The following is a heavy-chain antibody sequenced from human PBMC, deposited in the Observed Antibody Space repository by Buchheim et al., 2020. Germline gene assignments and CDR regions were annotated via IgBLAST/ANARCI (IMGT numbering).Heavy chain of an antibody. Sequence: EVQLLESGGGLVQPGGSLRLSCAASGFTISNYAMRWVRQAPGKGLEWVSTIGSGGNTYYADSVKGRFTISRDTSKNTLSVQMHSLRAEDTAVYYCAKGGPSSLYYFDYWGQGTL. J-gene: IGHJ4*02. CDR2: IGSGGNT. D-gene: IGHD5-12*01. CDR3: AKGGPSSLYYFDY. CDR1: GFTISNYA. V-gene: IGHV3-23*01.